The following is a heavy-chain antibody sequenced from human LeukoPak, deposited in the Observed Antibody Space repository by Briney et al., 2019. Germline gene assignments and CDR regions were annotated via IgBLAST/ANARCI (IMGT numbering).Heavy chain of an antibody. CDR3: ARDATRGGDFDY. CDR2: INGDGSEI. J-gene: IGHJ4*02. CDR1: GFTFSTFS. V-gene: IGHV3-7*01. D-gene: IGHD3-16*01. Sequence: GGSLRLSCAVSGFTFSTFSMNWVRQAPGKGLEWVASINGDGSEIHYVDSVKGRFTFSRDNAKDSLYLQMNSLRAEDTAVYYCARDATRGGDFDYWGQGTLVTVSS.